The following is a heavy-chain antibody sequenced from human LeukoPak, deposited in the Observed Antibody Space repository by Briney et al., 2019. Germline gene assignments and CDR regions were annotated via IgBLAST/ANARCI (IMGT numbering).Heavy chain of an antibody. J-gene: IGHJ4*02. CDR1: GFTFSSYW. CDR2: IKYYGSEK. CDR3: ASALPADHFDY. Sequence: GGSLRLSCAASGFTFSSYWMSWVRQAPGKGLEWVANIKYYGSEKYYVDSARGRFTISRDNAKNPLYLQMNSLRAEGTAVYYCASALPADHFDYWGQGTLVTVSS. V-gene: IGHV3-7*01.